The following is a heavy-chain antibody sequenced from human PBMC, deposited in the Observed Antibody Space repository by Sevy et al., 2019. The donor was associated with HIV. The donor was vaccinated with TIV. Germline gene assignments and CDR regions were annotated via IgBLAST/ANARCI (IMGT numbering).Heavy chain of an antibody. CDR3: ARVRSIYVDTTHYYAMDV. D-gene: IGHD5-18*01. J-gene: IGHJ6*02. Sequence: GGSLRLSCAASGFTFSSYGMHWVRRAPGKGLEWVALTWYDGSTKFYADSVKGRFTMSRDNSKNILSLQMNSLRADDTAVYYCARVRSIYVDTTHYYAMDVWGQGTTVTVSS. CDR1: GFTFSSYG. CDR2: TWYDGSTK. V-gene: IGHV3-33*01.